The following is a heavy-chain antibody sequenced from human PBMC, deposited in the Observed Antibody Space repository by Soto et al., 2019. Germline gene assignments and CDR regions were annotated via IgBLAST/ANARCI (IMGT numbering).Heavy chain of an antibody. Sequence: LSLTCTVSGGSISSGGYSWSWIRQAPGKGLEIVSYISGTKSFTDYADSVKGRFTISRDNAKNSLFLQMNTLRAEDTAVYYCARVQRGQLLSSFADAFDIWGQGTMVTVSS. CDR2: ISGTKSFT. CDR3: ARVQRGQLLSSFADAFDI. D-gene: IGHD2-2*01. V-gene: IGHV3-11*05. J-gene: IGHJ3*02. CDR1: GGSISSGGYS.